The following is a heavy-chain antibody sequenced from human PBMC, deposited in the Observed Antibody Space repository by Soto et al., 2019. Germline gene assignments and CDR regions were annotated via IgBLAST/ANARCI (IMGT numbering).Heavy chain of an antibody. V-gene: IGHV3-11*05. D-gene: IGHD5-12*01. CDR3: ARERVGYSGFDY. CDR2: ITPSSSNT. CDR1: GFTFSDYY. Sequence: GGSLRLSCAASGFTFSDYYMAWVRQAPGKGLECVAYITPSSSNTNHADSVKGRFTISRDNGKNSLFLQMNSLRAEDSALYYCARERVGYSGFDYWGHGTLVTVSS. J-gene: IGHJ4*01.